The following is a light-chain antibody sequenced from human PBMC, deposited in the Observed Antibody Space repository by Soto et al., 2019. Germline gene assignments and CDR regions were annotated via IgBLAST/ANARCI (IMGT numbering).Light chain of an antibody. CDR2: TES. Sequence: DTQMTQSPSTLSASVGDRVTISCRASERISTWLAWDQQKPGKAPNLLIQTESSLESGAPSRFSGSVSGTEFTLTISSLKPDDFATCDCQQYNAYPLTFGGGTKGEIK. J-gene: IGKJ4*01. CDR1: ERISTW. V-gene: IGKV1-5*03. CDR3: QQYNAYPLT.